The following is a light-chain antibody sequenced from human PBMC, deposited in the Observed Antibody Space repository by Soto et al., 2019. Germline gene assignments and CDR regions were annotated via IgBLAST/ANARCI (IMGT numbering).Light chain of an antibody. CDR2: GTT. CDR3: QSSDSSLSGSEV. V-gene: IGLV1-40*01. Sequence: QSVLTQPPSVSGAPGQGVTISCTGSSSNIGAGYDVHWYQQVPGTAPKLLIFGTTNRPSGVPDRFSGSKSGTSASLAITGLQADDEADYYCQSSDSSLSGSEVFGGGTKVTVL. CDR1: SSNIGAGYD. J-gene: IGLJ3*02.